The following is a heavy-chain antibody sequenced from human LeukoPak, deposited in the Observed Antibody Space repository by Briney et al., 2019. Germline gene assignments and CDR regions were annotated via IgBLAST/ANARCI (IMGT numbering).Heavy chain of an antibody. D-gene: IGHD6-13*01. CDR2: INRSGST. J-gene: IGHJ4*02. CDR1: GGSFSGYY. V-gene: IGHV4-34*01. Sequence: SETLSLTCAVYGGSFSGYYWSWIRQPPGKGLEWIGEINRSGSTNYNPSLKSRVTISVDTSKNQFSLKLSSVTAADTAVYYCARGEKPGIAAAGTSPCFDYWGQGTLVTVSS. CDR3: ARGEKPGIAAAGTSPCFDY.